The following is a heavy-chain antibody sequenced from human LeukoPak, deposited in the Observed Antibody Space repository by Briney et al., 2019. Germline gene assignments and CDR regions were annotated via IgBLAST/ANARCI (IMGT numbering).Heavy chain of an antibody. CDR1: GDSISSGDYY. J-gene: IGHJ3*02. CDR2: ISSSGST. CDR3: ARGPYSYDSSGAFDI. D-gene: IGHD3-22*01. V-gene: IGHV4-61*02. Sequence: TSETLSLTCTVSGDSISSGDYYWSWIRQPAGKGLEWIGRISSSGSTNYNPSLKSRVTISVNTSKNQFSLKLSSVTAADTAVYFCARGPYSYDSSGAFDIWGQGTMVTVSS.